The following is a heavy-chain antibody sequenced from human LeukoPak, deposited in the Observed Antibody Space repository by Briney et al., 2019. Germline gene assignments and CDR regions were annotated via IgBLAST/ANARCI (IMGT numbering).Heavy chain of an antibody. CDR3: ARTAAKISHTDLFDY. Sequence: SETLSLTCAVSGYSISSGYYWGWIRQPPGKGLEWIGSIYHSGSTYYNPSLKSRVTISVDTSKNQFSLKLSSVPAADTAVYYCARTAAKISHTDLFDYWGQGTLVTVSS. J-gene: IGHJ4*02. V-gene: IGHV4-38-2*01. CDR1: GYSISSGYY. CDR2: IYHSGST. D-gene: IGHD5-18*01.